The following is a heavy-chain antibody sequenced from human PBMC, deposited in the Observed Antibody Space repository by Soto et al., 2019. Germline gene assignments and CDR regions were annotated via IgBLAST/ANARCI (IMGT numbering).Heavy chain of an antibody. J-gene: IGHJ4*02. V-gene: IGHV4-31*03. CDR3: ASGRRYCSGGSCYGFDY. Sequence: QVQLQESGPGLVKPSQTLSLTCTVSGGSISSGGYYWSWIRQHPGKGLEWIGYIYYSGSTYYNPSLKLRVTTSVDTSKKQFSLELSSVTAADTAVYYCASGRRYCSGGSCYGFDYWGQGTLVTVSS. CDR2: IYYSGST. CDR1: GGSISSGGYY. D-gene: IGHD2-15*01.